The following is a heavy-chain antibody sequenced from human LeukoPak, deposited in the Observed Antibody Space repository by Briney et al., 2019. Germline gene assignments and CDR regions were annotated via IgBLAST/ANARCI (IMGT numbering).Heavy chain of an antibody. D-gene: IGHD3-10*01. CDR2: IYHSGST. J-gene: IGHJ6*04. Sequence: SGTLSLTCAVSGGSISSSNWWSWVRQPPGKGLEWIGEIYHSGSTNYNPSLKSRVTISVDKSKNQFSLKLSSVTAADTAVYYCARETARHRITMVRGAHCGMDVWGKGTTVTVSS. CDR1: GGSISSSNW. V-gene: IGHV4-4*02. CDR3: ARETARHRITMVRGAHCGMDV.